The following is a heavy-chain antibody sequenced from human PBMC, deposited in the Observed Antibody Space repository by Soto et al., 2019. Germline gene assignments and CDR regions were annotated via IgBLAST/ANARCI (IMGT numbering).Heavy chain of an antibody. CDR2: IYSGGST. CDR1: GFTVSSNY. V-gene: IGHV3-53*01. J-gene: IGHJ4*02. CDR3: ARDSRNRNFFDY. D-gene: IGHD2-2*01. Sequence: PGGSLRLSCAASGFTVSSNYMTWVRQAPGKGLEWVSVIYSGGSTYYADSVKGRFTISRDNSKNTLYLQMSSLRAEDTALYYCARDSRNRNFFDYWGQGTLVTVSS.